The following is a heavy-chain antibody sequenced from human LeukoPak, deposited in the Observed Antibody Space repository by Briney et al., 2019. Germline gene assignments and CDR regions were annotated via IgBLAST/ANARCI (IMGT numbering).Heavy chain of an antibody. J-gene: IGHJ5*02. CDR1: GFTFSSYG. CDR3: AKDWELGPWFDP. V-gene: IGHV3-33*06. CDR2: IWYDGSSK. D-gene: IGHD1-26*01. Sequence: GGSLRLSCAASGFTFSSYGMHWVHQAAGKGLEWVVVIWYDGSSKYYADSVKGRFTISRDNSKNTLYLQMNSLRAEDTAVYYCAKDWELGPWFDPWGQGTLVTVSS.